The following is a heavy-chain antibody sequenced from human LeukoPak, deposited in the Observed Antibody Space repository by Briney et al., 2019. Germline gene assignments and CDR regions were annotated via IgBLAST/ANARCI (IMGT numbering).Heavy chain of an antibody. D-gene: IGHD4-17*01. CDR2: IIPIFGTA. Sequence: SVKVSCKASGGTFSSYAISWVRQAPGQGLEWMGGIIPIFGTANYARKFQGRVTITTDESTSTAYMELSSLRSEDTAVYYCARGATVTDKRLDYWGQGTLVTVSS. CDR3: ARGATVTDKRLDY. J-gene: IGHJ4*02. V-gene: IGHV1-69*05. CDR1: GGTFSSYA.